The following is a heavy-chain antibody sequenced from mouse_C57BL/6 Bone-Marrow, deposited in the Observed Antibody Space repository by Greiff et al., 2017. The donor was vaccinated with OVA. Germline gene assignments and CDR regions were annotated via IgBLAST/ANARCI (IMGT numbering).Heavy chain of an antibody. CDR3: ARGPSSLYAMDY. CDR1: GYTFTSYG. V-gene: IGHV1-81*01. D-gene: IGHD1-1*01. Sequence: VQLQQSGAELARPGASVKLSCKASGYTFTSYGISWVKQRTGQGLEWIGEIYPRSGNTYYNEKFKGKATLTADKSSSTAYMELRSLTSEDSAFYFCARGPSSLYAMDYWGQGTSVTVSS. J-gene: IGHJ4*01. CDR2: IYPRSGNT.